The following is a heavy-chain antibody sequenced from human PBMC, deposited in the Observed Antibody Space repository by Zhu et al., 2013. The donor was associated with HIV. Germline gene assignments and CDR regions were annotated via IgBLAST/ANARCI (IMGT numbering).Heavy chain of an antibody. D-gene: IGHD3-22*01. J-gene: IGHJ6*02. CDR1: GGTFSSYA. CDR2: IIPIFGTA. Sequence: QVQLVQSGAEVKKPGSSVKVSCKASGGTFSSYAISWVRQAPGQGLEWMGGIIPIFGTANYAQKFQGRVTITADESTSTAYMELSSLRSEDTAVYYCAREVRYYDSSGSFYYYGMDVWGQGTTVTVSS. CDR3: AREVRYYDSSGSFYYYGMDV. V-gene: IGHV1-69*01.